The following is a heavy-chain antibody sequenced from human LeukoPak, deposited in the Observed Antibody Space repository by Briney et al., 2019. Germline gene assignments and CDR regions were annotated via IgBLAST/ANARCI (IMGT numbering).Heavy chain of an antibody. D-gene: IGHD4/OR15-4a*01. V-gene: IGHV4-59*02. CDR1: GDSVSSHY. J-gene: IGHJ4*02. Sequence: PSETLSLTCTVSGDSVSSHYWSWFRQPPGAGLGWIGYIFYSGGTNYTPSLKRRLTISKDTSKNQFSLRLNSLTAPDTAVYYCARGGVYDYGRIDSWGQGTLVTVSS. CDR3: ARGGVYDYGRIDS. CDR2: IFYSGGT.